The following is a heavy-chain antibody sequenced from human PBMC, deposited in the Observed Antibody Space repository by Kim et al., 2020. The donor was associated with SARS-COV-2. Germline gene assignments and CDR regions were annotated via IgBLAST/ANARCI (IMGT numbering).Heavy chain of an antibody. CDR3: ARVSSEYYGMDV. J-gene: IGHJ6*02. Sequence: NYNPSLKSRVTISVDTSKNQFSLKLSSVTAADTAVYYCARVSSEYYGMDVWGQGTTVTVSS. V-gene: IGHV4-59*01.